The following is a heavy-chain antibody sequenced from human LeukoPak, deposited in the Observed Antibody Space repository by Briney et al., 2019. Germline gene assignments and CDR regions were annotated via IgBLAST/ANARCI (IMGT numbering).Heavy chain of an antibody. CDR3: ATQAGYYDSGFSDI. V-gene: IGHV3-48*03. D-gene: IGHD3-16*01. J-gene: IGHJ4*02. Sequence: GRSLRLSCAPSGFTFSLYELNWARQAPGKGLEWVAYISSSSSAIYYEDSVKGRLTISRDNARNSLYLQMNSLRDEDTAVYYCATQAGYYDSGFSDIWGQGTLVTVSS. CDR2: ISSSSSAI. CDR1: GFTFSLYE.